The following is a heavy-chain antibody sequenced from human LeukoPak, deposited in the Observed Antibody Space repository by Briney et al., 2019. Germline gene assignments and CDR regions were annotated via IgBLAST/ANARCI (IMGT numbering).Heavy chain of an antibody. J-gene: IGHJ4*02. CDR2: INHSGST. CDR3: ARDSVASGSYWIDY. V-gene: IGHV4-34*01. Sequence: SETLSLTCAVYGGSFSGYYWSWIRQPPGKGLEWIGEINHSGSTYYNPSLKSRVTISVDTSKNQFSLKLSSVTAADTAVYYCARDSVASGSYWIDYWGQGTLVTVSS. CDR1: GGSFSGYY. D-gene: IGHD1-26*01.